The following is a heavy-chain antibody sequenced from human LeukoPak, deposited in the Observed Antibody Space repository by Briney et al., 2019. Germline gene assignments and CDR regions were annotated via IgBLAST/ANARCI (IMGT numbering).Heavy chain of an antibody. CDR3: ATASSNSYGMDV. J-gene: IGHJ6*02. CDR1: GFTFSSYG. V-gene: IGHV3-30*03. Sequence: GGSLRLSCSASGFTFSSYGMHWVRQAPGKGLEWVAVISYDGSNKYYADSVKGRFTISRDNSKNTLYLQMNSLRAEDTAVYYCATASSNSYGMDVWGQGTTVTVSS. CDR2: ISYDGSNK. D-gene: IGHD6-13*01.